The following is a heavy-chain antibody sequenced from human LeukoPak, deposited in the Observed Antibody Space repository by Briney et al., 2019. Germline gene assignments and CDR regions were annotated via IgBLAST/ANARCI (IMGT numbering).Heavy chain of an antibody. CDR1: GGSFSSSSYY. J-gene: IGHJ4*02. CDR2: IYYSGST. V-gene: IGHV4-39*01. CDR3: ARPNQLLFDYFDY. Sequence: PSETLSLACTVSGGSFSSSSYYWGWIRQPPGKGLEWIGSIYYSGSTYYNPSLKSRVTISVDTSKNQFSLKLSSVTAADTAVYYCARPNQLLFDYFDYWGQGTLVTVSS. D-gene: IGHD2-2*01.